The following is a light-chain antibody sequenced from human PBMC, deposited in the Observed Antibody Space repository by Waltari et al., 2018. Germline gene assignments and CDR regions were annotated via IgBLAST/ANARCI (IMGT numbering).Light chain of an antibody. CDR3: QSFDSSNNIV. V-gene: IGLV6-57*02. J-gene: IGLJ2*01. Sequence: NFMLAQPHSVSESPGKTVTISCTGSSGSIAHNYVQWYQVRPGSGPTTVIYEDNERPSGVPDRFSGSIDRSSNSASLIISRLKTEDEAYYYCQSFDSSNNIVFGGGTKLTVL. CDR1: SGSIAHNY. CDR2: EDN.